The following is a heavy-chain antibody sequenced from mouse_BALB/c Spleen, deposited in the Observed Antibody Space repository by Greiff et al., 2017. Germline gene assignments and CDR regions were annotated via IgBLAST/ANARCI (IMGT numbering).Heavy chain of an antibody. V-gene: IGHV1-87*01. D-gene: IGHD1-1*01. CDR3: ARPYYYGSFDY. Sequence: VQLQQSGAELARPGASVKLSCKASGYTFTSYWMQWVNQRPGQGLEWIGAIYPGDGETRYTQKFKGKATLTADKSSSTAYMQLSSLASEDSAVYYCARPYYYGSFDYWGQGTTLTVSS. CDR2: IYPGDGET. J-gene: IGHJ2*01. CDR1: GYTFTSYW.